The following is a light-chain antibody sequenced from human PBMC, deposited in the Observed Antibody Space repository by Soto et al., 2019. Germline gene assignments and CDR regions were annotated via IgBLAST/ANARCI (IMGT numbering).Light chain of an antibody. J-gene: IGKJ1*01. Sequence: EIVLTQAPATLSLSPGERATLSCRASQSIGNYIAWYQQKPGQAPRLLVYDVFNRATGIPARFSGSGSGTDFTLTISSLEPEDFAVYYCLQRAAWPWTFGQGAKVEVK. CDR2: DVF. V-gene: IGKV3-11*01. CDR3: LQRAAWPWT. CDR1: QSIGNY.